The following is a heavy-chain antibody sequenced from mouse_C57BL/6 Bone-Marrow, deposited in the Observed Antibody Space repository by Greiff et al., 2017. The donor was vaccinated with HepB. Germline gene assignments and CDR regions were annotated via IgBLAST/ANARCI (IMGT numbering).Heavy chain of an antibody. CDR1: GFTFSSYA. J-gene: IGHJ1*03. V-gene: IGHV5-4*03. CDR2: ISDGGSYT. Sequence: DVKLVESGGGLVKPGGSLKLSCAASGFTFSSYAMSWVRQTPEKRLEWVATISDGGSYTYYPDNAKNNLYLQMSHLKSEDTAMYYCARALLTGAWYFDVWGTGTTVTVSS. CDR3: ARALLTGAWYFDV. D-gene: IGHD4-1*01.